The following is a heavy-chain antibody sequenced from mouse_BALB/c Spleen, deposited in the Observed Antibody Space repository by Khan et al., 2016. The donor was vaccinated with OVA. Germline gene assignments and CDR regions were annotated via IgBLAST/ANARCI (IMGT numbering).Heavy chain of an antibody. CDR1: GYTFTNYG. CDR3: ARKYDRYDGMDY. CDR2: INTYTGEP. D-gene: IGHD2-14*01. Sequence: QIQLVQSGPELKKPGETVKISCKASGYTFTNYGMNWVKQAPGKGLKWMGWINTYTGEPTYADDFKGRFAFSLETSASTAYLQINNLKNEDTAKYFCARKYDRYDGMDYWGQGTSVTVSS. V-gene: IGHV9-3-1*01. J-gene: IGHJ4*01.